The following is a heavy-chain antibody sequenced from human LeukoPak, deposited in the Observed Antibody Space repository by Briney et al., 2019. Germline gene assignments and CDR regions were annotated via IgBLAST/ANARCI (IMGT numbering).Heavy chain of an antibody. CDR2: IYYSGST. CDR1: GGSVSSGSYY. D-gene: IGHD5-12*01. J-gene: IGHJ4*02. CDR3: ARGGYDSPLDGIDY. Sequence: PSETLSLTCTVSGGSVSSGSYYWSWIRQPPGKGLEWIGYIYYSGSTNYNPSLESRVTISVDTSKNQFSLKLSSVTAADTAVYYCARGGYDSPLDGIDYWGQGTLVTVPS. V-gene: IGHV4-61*01.